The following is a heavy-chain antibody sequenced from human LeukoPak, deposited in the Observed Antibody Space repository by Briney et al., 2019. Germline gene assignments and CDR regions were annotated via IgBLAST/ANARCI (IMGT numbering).Heavy chain of an antibody. CDR2: IYYSGNT. CDR1: GGSMSSYY. V-gene: IGHV4-59*08. J-gene: IGHJ4*02. D-gene: IGHD3-9*01. Sequence: SETLSLTCTVSGGSMSSYYWSWIRQPPGKGLEWIGYIYYSGNTHYNPSLGSRVTISVDTSKNQFSLKLSSVTAADTAVYYCVRHGTITSPNGFDYWGQGTLVTVSS. CDR3: VRHGTITSPNGFDY.